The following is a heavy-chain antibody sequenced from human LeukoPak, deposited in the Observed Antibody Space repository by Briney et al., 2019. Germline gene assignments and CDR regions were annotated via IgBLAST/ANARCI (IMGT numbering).Heavy chain of an antibody. CDR3: ARALIVGASNWFDP. CDR1: GFTFSDYY. D-gene: IGHD1-26*01. CDR2: ISSSGSTI. J-gene: IGHJ5*02. Sequence: GGSLRLSCAASGFTFSDYYMSWIRQAPGKGLEWVSYISSSGSTIYYADSVKGRFTISRDNAKNSLYLQMNSLRAEDTAVYYCARALIVGASNWFDPWGQGTLVTVSS. V-gene: IGHV3-11*04.